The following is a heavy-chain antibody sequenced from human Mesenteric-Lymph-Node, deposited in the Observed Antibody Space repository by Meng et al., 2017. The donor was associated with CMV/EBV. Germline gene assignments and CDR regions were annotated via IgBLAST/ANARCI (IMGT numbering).Heavy chain of an antibody. J-gene: IGHJ4*02. CDR1: GDTFSKYT. D-gene: IGHD6-13*01. Sequence: SVKVSCKTSGDTFSKYTITWVRQAPGQGLEWVGKLIQTLDIVHYAQKFQGRVTITADKSTSTAYMHLTSLGSDDTAIYYCALTSAGENYWGRGTGVTVSS. V-gene: IGHV1-69*02. CDR2: LIQTLDIV. CDR3: ALTSAGENY.